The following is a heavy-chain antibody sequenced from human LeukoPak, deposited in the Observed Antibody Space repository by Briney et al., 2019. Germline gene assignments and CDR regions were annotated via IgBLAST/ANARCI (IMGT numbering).Heavy chain of an antibody. J-gene: IGHJ6*02. CDR2: INPNSGGT. CDR1: GYTFTSYY. CDR3: ARDSQSRNYGMDV. D-gene: IGHD6-19*01. Sequence: GASVKVSCKASGYTFTSYYMHWVRQAPGQGLEWMGRINPNSGGTNYAQKFQGRVTMTRDTSISTAYMELSRLRSDDTAVYYCARDSQSRNYGMDVWGQGTLVTVSS. V-gene: IGHV1-2*06.